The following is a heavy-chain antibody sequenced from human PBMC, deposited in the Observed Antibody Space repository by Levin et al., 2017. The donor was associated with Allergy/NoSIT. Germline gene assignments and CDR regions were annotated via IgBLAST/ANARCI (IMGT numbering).Heavy chain of an antibody. CDR1: GFTFSSYA. CDR3: AKDLKYSYSPGADY. J-gene: IGHJ4*02. D-gene: IGHD6-6*01. V-gene: IGHV3-23*01. CDR2: ISGSGGST. Sequence: QAGGSLRLSCAASGFTFSSYAMSWVRQAPGKGLEWVSAISGSGGSTYYADSLKGRFTISRGNSKNTLYLQMNNLRVEDTAVYYCAKDLKYSYSPGADYRGQGTLVTVSS.